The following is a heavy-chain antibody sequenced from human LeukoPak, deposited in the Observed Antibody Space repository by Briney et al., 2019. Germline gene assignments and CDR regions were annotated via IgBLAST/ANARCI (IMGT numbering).Heavy chain of an antibody. D-gene: IGHD3-16*02. CDR3: ASSYRDYFDY. CDR2: IYHSGST. V-gene: IGHV4-39*01. Sequence: PSETLSLTCTVSGGSISSSSYYWGWIRQPPGKGLEWIGSIYHSGSTYYNPSLKSRVTISVDTSKNQFSLKLSSVTAADTAVYYCASSYRDYFDYWGQGTLVTVSS. J-gene: IGHJ4*02. CDR1: GGSISSSSYY.